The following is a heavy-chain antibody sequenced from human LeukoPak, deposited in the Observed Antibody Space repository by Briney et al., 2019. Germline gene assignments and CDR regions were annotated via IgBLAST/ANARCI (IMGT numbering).Heavy chain of an antibody. CDR3: AKDRAPRVVAATHGVDY. CDR2: ISGSGGST. CDR1: GFTFSSYA. V-gene: IGHV3-23*01. D-gene: IGHD2-15*01. Sequence: GGSLRLSCAASGFTFSSYAMSWVRQAPGKGLEWVSAISGSGGSTYYADSVKGRFTISRDNSKNTLYLQMNSLRAEDTAVYYCAKDRAPRVVAATHGVDYWGQGTLVIVSS. J-gene: IGHJ4*02.